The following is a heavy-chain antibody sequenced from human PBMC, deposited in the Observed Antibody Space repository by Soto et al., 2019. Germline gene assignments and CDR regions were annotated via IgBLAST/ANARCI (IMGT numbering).Heavy chain of an antibody. V-gene: IGHV4-30-4*01. D-gene: IGHD3-22*01. Sequence: SETLSLTCTVSGGSISRGDYYWSWIRQPPGKGLEWIGYIYYSGSTYYNPSLKSRVTISVDTSKNQFSLKLSSVTAADTAVYYCARGPYYYDSRGRRDWFDPWGQGTLVTVSS. CDR2: IYYSGST. CDR3: ARGPYYYDSRGRRDWFDP. CDR1: GGSISRGDYY. J-gene: IGHJ5*02.